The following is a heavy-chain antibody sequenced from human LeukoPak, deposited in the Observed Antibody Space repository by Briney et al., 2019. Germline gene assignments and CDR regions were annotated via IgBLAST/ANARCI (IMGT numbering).Heavy chain of an antibody. CDR1: RFTFSSYG. J-gene: IGHJ4*02. CDR3: ARDFPFDY. V-gene: IGHV3-30*02. CDR2: IQYDGSNA. Sequence: GGSLRLSCAASRFTFSSYGMHWVRQAPGKGLEWVAYIQYDGSNAQYADSVKGRFSISRDSAKNSLYLQMNSLRAEDTAVYYCARDFPFDYWGQGTLVTVSS.